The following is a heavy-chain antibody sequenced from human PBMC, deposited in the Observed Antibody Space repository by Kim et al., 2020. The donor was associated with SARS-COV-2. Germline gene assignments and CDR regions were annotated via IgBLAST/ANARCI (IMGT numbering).Heavy chain of an antibody. CDR1: GFTFSSYW. J-gene: IGHJ6*02. V-gene: IGHV3-74*01. D-gene: IGHD4-17*01. CDR3: ARQPTVVTTNVYYYYGMDV. CDR2: INSDGSST. Sequence: GGSLRLSCAASGFTFSSYWMHWVRQAPGKGLVLVSRINSDGSSTSYADSVKGRFTISRDNAKNTLYLQMNSLRAEDTAVYYCARQPTVVTTNVYYYYGMDVWGQGTTVTVSS.